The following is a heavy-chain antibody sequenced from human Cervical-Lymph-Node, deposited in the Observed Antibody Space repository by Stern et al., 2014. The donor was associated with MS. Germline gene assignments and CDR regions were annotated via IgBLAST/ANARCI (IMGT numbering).Heavy chain of an antibody. J-gene: IGHJ4*02. Sequence: EVQLVESGGGLVQPGRSLRLSCTTSGFTFAGFAMTWVRQAPGKGLEWVGFIRGTSYGGTADYAASKKRRFTISRDDSKSIAYLQMHSLKREDAAVYYCSARQTTETIFDYWGRGTLVTVSP. D-gene: IGHD4-17*01. CDR1: GFTFAGFA. V-gene: IGHV3-49*04. CDR2: IRGTSYGGTA. CDR3: SARQTTETIFDY.